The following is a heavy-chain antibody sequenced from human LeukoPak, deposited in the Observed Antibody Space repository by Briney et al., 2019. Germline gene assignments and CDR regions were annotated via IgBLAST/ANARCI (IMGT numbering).Heavy chain of an antibody. CDR2: IRTQPKSYTT. D-gene: IGHD3-22*01. CDR3: GRVGDYFDNNGYSLDAVDA. V-gene: IGHV3-72*01. CDR1: GFSFRDHY. Sequence: PGGSLRLSCGASGFSFRDHYMDWVRQPPGKGLEWVGRIRTQPKSYTTDYAASVKGRFTISRDDSKNSLYLQMNSLKTEDTAVYYCGRVGDYFDNNGYSLDAVDAWGRGTMVTVSS. J-gene: IGHJ3*01.